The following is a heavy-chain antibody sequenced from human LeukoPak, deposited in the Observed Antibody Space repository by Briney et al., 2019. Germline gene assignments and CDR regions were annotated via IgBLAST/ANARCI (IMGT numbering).Heavy chain of an antibody. CDR1: GFTFSSYA. V-gene: IGHV3-23*01. Sequence: GGSLRLSCAASGFTFSSYAMSWVRQAPGKGLEWVSAISGSGGSTYYADSVKGRFTISRDNSKNTLYLQMNGLRAEDTAVYYCAKDYGSGSYLWSDYWGQGTLVTVSS. D-gene: IGHD3-10*01. J-gene: IGHJ4*02. CDR3: AKDYGSGSYLWSDY. CDR2: ISGSGGST.